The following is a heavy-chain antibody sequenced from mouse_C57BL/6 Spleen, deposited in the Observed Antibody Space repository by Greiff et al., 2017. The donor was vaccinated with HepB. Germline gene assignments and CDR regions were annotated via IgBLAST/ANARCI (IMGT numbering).Heavy chain of an antibody. J-gene: IGHJ2*01. CDR2: INPKNGGT. D-gene: IGHD1-1*01. CDR3: ERFRLYYDSSYLDY. CDR1: GYTFTDYY. Sequence: EVQLQQSGPELVKPGASVKISCKASGYTFTDYYMNWVKQSHGKSLEWIGDINPKNGGTSYNQKFKGKATLTIDKSSSTAYMELRSLTSEDSEVYYCERFRLYYDSSYLDYWGQGTTLTVSS. V-gene: IGHV1-26*01.